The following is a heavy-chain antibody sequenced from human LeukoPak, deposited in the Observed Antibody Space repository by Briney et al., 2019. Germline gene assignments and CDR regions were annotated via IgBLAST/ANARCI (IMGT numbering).Heavy chain of an antibody. V-gene: IGHV3-9*01. J-gene: IGHJ6*03. Sequence: GGSQRLSCAASGFTFDDYAMHWVRQAPGKGLEWVSGISWNSGSIGYADSVKGRFTISRDNAKNSLYLQMNSLRAEDTALYYCAKATKGYYMDVWGKGTTVTVSS. CDR3: AKATKGYYMDV. CDR2: ISWNSGSI. CDR1: GFTFDDYA.